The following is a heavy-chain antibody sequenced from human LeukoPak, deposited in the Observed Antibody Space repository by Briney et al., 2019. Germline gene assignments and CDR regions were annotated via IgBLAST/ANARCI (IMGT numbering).Heavy chain of an antibody. J-gene: IGHJ4*02. CDR3: ASSDGLEMATIVALLGTVGSPYFDY. CDR1: GGSISSSSYY. D-gene: IGHD5-24*01. CDR2: IYYSGST. V-gene: IGHV4-39*01. Sequence: PSETLSLTCTVSGGSISSSSYYWGWIRQPPGKGLEWIGSIYYSGSTYYNPSLKSRVTISVDTSKNQFSLRLSSVTAADTAVYYCASSDGLEMATIVALLGTVGSPYFDYWGQGTLVTVSS.